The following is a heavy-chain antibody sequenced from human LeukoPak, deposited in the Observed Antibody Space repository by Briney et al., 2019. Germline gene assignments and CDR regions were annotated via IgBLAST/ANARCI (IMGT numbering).Heavy chain of an antibody. J-gene: IGHJ4*02. V-gene: IGHV3-64*01. CDR3: LRWSDY. Sequence: GGSLRLSCAASGFTFSSYAMHWVRQAPGKGLEYVSAISSSGDSRFYANSVKGRFTISRDNSKNTLYLQMGSLRANDMAVYYCLRWSDYWGQGTLVTVSS. CDR2: ISSSGDSR. CDR1: GFTFSSYA. D-gene: IGHD4-23*01.